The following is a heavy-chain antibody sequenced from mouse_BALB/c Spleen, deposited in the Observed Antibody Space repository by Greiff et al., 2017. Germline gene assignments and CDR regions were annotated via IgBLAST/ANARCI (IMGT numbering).Heavy chain of an antibody. CDR3: ARERGNTRDYYAMDY. V-gene: IGHV5-4*02. J-gene: IGHJ4*01. CDR1: GFTFSDYY. D-gene: IGHD2-1*01. CDR2: ISDGGSYT. Sequence: EVKVEESGGGLVKPGGSLKLSCAASGFTFSDYYMYWVRQTPEKRLEWVATISDGGSYTYYPDSVKGRFTISRDNSKNNLYLQMSSLKSEDTAMYYCARERGNTRDYYAMDYWGQGTSVTVSS.